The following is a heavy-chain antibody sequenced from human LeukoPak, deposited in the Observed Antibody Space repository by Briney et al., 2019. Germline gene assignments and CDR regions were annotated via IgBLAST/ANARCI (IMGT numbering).Heavy chain of an antibody. V-gene: IGHV4-59*01. CDR3: ARGATGYSSSWYEDWFDP. CDR2: IYYSGST. J-gene: IGHJ5*02. Sequence: PSETLSLTCTVSGGSISSYYRSWIRQPPGKGLEWIGYIYYSGSTNYNPSLKSRVTISVDTSKNQFSPKLSSVTAADTAVYYCARGATGYSSSWYEDWFDPWGQGTLVTVSS. CDR1: GGSISSYY. D-gene: IGHD6-13*01.